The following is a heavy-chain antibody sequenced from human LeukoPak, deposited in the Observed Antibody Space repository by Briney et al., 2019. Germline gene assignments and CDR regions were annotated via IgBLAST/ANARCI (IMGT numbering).Heavy chain of an antibody. CDR2: ISYDGSNK. V-gene: IGHV3-30*18. CDR3: AKEAGYGDYRPDL. D-gene: IGHD4-17*01. Sequence: PGRSLRLSCAASGFTFSSYGMHWVRQAPGKGLEWVAVISYDGSNKYYADSVKGRFTISRDNSKNTLYLQMNSLRAEDTAVYYCAKEAGYGDYRPDLWGRGTLVTVSS. J-gene: IGHJ2*01. CDR1: GFTFSSYG.